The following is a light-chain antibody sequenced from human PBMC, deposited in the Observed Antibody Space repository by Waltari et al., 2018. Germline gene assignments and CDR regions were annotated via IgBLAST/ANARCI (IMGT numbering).Light chain of an antibody. Sequence: SYELIQPPSVSVFPGQPARITCSGDALPNQYVYWYQQRPGQAPLLVTYKDTERPSGIPERFSGSTAGTTVTLTITGVQAEDEADYYCQSTDSSSTFYVFGPGTKVTVL. CDR2: KDT. CDR3: QSTDSSSTFYV. J-gene: IGLJ1*01. CDR1: ALPNQY. V-gene: IGLV3-25*03.